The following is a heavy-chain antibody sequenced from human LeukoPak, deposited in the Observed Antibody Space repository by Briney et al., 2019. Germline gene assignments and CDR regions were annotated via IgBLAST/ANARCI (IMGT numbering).Heavy chain of an antibody. CDR2: INHSGST. D-gene: IGHD3-22*01. CDR1: GGSFSGYY. CDR3: ARGRRYYYDSSGYFF. V-gene: IGHV4-34*01. J-gene: IGHJ4*02. Sequence: SETLSLTCAVYGGSFSGYYWSWIRQPPGKGLEWIGEINHSGSTNYNPSLKSRVTISVDTSKSQFSLKPSSVTAADTAVYYCARGRRYYYDSSGYFFWGQGTLVTVSS.